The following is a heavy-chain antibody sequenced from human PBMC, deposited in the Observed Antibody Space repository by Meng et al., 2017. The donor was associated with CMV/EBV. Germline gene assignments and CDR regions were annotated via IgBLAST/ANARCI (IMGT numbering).Heavy chain of an antibody. V-gene: IGHV3-66*02. Sequence: GSLRLSCAASGFTVSSNYMSWVRQAPGKGLEWVSVIYSGGSTYYADSVKGRFTISRDNSKNTLYLQMNSLRAEDTAVYYCVGRYQEWLLSELDYWGQGTLVTVSS. CDR2: IYSGGST. D-gene: IGHD3-3*01. J-gene: IGHJ4*02. CDR1: GFTVSSNY. CDR3: VGRYQEWLLSELDY.